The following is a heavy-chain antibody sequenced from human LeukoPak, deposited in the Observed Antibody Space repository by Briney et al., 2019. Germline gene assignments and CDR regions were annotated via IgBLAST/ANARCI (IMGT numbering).Heavy chain of an antibody. V-gene: IGHV3-21*01. D-gene: IGHD5-12*01. J-gene: IGHJ4*02. CDR2: ISSSSSYI. CDR1: GFTFSSYS. CDR3: ASEEGGLSDY. Sequence: GSLRLSCAASGFTFSSYSMNWVRQAPGKGLEWVSSISSSSSYIYYADSMKGRFTISRDNAKNSLYLQMNSLRAEDTAVYYCASEEGGLSDYWGQGTLVTVSS.